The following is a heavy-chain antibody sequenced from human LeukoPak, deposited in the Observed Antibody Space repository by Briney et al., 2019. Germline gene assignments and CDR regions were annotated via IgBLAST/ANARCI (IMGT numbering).Heavy chain of an antibody. CDR2: ISAYNGNT. J-gene: IGHJ3*02. V-gene: IGHV1-18*01. Sequence: ASVKVSCKASGYTFTSYGISWVRQAPGQGLEWMGWISAYNGNTNYAQKLQSRVTMTTDTSTSTAYMELRSLRSDDTAVYYCARAIDYGGNSAFDIWGQGTMVTVSS. CDR3: ARAIDYGGNSAFDI. CDR1: GYTFTSYG. D-gene: IGHD4-23*01.